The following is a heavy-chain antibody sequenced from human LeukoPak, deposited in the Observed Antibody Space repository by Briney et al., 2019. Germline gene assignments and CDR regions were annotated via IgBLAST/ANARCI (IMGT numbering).Heavy chain of an antibody. V-gene: IGHV1-18*01. CDR3: ARWEEWLVSEYFQH. J-gene: IGHJ1*01. CDR1: GYTFTSYG. CDR2: ISAYNGNT. D-gene: IGHD6-19*01. Sequence: GASVKVSCKASGYTFTSYGISWVRQAPGQGREWMGWISAYNGNTNYAQKLQGRVTMTTDTSTSTAYMELRSLRSDDTAVYYCARWEEWLVSEYFQHWGQGTLVTVSS.